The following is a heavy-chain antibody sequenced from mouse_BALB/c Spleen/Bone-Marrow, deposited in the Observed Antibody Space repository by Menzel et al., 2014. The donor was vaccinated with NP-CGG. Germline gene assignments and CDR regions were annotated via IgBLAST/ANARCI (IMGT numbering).Heavy chain of an antibody. CDR1: GFTFSSYG. Sequence: EVQVVESGGGLVQPGGSLKLSCAASGFTFSSYGMSWVRQTPDKRLELVATINSNGGSTYYPDSVKGRFTISRDNAKNTLYLQMSSLKSEDTAMYYCARDYYGSNDYWGQGTTLTVSS. J-gene: IGHJ2*01. D-gene: IGHD1-1*01. CDR3: ARDYYGSNDY. CDR2: INSNGGST. V-gene: IGHV5-6-3*01.